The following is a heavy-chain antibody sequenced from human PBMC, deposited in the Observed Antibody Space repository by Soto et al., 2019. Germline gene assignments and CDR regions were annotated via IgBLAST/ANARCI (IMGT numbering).Heavy chain of an antibody. V-gene: IGHV3-13*01. Sequence: GGSLRLSCAASGFTFTTYDMHWVRQATGKGLEWVSAIGSAGDTYYPASVKGRFTISRENAKNSLYLQMNSLRAGDMAVYYCARGSCSGISCRYWYFDLWGRGTLVTVSS. CDR1: GFTFTTYD. D-gene: IGHD2-2*01. CDR3: ARGSCSGISCRYWYFDL. CDR2: IGSAGDT. J-gene: IGHJ2*01.